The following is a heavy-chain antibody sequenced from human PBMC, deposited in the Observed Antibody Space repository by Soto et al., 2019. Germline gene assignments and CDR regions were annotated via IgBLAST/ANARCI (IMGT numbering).Heavy chain of an antibody. V-gene: IGHV1-69*06. D-gene: IGHD3-10*01. J-gene: IGHJ6*02. CDR2: IIPIFGTA. CDR3: SRGGTYGSGSYLTPLYYYYGMDV. CDR1: GGTFSSYA. Sequence: QVQLVQSGAEVKKPGSSVKVACKASGGTFSSYAISWVRQAPGQGLEWMGGIIPIFGTANYAQKFQGRVTITADKSTSTAYMELSILRSEDTAVYYCSRGGTYGSGSYLTPLYYYYGMDVWGQGTTVTVSS.